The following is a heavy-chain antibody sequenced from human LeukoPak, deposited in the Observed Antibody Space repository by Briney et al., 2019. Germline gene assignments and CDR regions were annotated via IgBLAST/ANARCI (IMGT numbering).Heavy chain of an antibody. CDR1: GGSVSSGSYY. Sequence: PSETLSLTCTVSGGSVSSGSYYWSWIRQPPGKGLEWIGYIYYSGSTNYNPSLKSRVTISVDTSKNQFSLKLSSVTAADTAVYYCARVAARRLYDSSGYYYPYWGQGTLVTVSS. CDR2: IYYSGST. V-gene: IGHV4-61*01. J-gene: IGHJ4*02. CDR3: ARVAARRLYDSSGYYYPY. D-gene: IGHD3-22*01.